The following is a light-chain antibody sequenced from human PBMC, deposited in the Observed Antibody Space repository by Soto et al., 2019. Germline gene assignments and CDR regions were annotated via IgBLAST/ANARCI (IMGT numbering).Light chain of an antibody. V-gene: IGLV1-44*01. CDR2: GDN. CDR1: SSTIRTNT. CDR3: AAWDDSLNGYV. Sequence: QSVLTQSPSASGTPGQRVTISCSGSSSTIRTNTVNWYQQLPGTAPKLLIYGDNQRPSGVPDRFSGSKSGTSASLAISGLQSEDAADYYCAAWDDSLNGYVFAAGTKVTVL. J-gene: IGLJ1*01.